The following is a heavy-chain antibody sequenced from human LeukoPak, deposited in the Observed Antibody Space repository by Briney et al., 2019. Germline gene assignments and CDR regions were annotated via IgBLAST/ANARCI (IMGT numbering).Heavy chain of an antibody. D-gene: IGHD5-24*01. CDR2: INPNSGGT. CDR3: ARDHIERGLQVAFDI. J-gene: IGHJ3*02. CDR1: GYTFTGYY. V-gene: IGHV1-2*02. Sequence: ASVKVSCKASGYTFTGYYMHWVRQAPGQGLEWMGWINPNSGGTNYAQKFQGRVTMTRDTSISTAYMELSRLRSDDTAVYYCARDHIERGLQVAFDIWGQGTMVTVSS.